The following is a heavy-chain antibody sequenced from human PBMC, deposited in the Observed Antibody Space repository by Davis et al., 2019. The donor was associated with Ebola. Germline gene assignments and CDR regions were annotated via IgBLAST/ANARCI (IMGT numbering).Heavy chain of an antibody. CDR1: GGSISSYY. V-gene: IGHV4-34*01. Sequence: SETLSLTCTVSGGSISSYYWSWIRQSPGKGLEWIGEINHSGSTNYNPSLKSRVTMSIDTSKNQFSLKLKSVTAADTAVYYCAREGVAREDYWGQGTLVTVSS. D-gene: IGHD2-21*01. CDR3: AREGVAREDY. CDR2: INHSGST. J-gene: IGHJ4*02.